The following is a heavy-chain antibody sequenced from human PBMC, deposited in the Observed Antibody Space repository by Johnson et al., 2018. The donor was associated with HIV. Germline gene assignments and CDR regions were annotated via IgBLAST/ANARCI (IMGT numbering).Heavy chain of an antibody. J-gene: IGHJ3*02. D-gene: IGHD3-10*01. V-gene: IGHV3-74*01. CDR2: INSDGSTT. CDR3: AKPYGSGSYDAFDI. Sequence: VQLVESGGGLGQPGGSLRLSCVDSGFTFNNYWMHWVRQAPGKGPVWVSRINSDGSTTDYADSVKGRFTISRDNARNTLYLQMNSLRVEDTAVYYCAKPYGSGSYDAFDIWGQGTMVTVSS. CDR1: GFTFNNYW.